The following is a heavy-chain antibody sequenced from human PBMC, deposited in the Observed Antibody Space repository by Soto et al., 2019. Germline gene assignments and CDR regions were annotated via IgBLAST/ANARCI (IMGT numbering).Heavy chain of an antibody. CDR2: ISGTAIRT. CDR1: GFTPTTTR. V-gene: IGHV3-23*01. J-gene: IGHJ4*02. D-gene: IGHD3-9*01. CDR3: ATSFRYFAN. Sequence: PGGSLRLSCAGSGFTPTTTRLSWVRQPPGKGLEWVTTISGTAIRTYYVDSVKGRFFISRDNSKNTLTLQMNNLTLDDTAVYYCATSFRYFANWGPRTRLAVSS.